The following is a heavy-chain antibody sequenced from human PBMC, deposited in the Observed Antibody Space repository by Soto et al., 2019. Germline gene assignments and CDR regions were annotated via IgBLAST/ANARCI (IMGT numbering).Heavy chain of an antibody. CDR3: ARAPMVRGVIINYYYYGMDV. J-gene: IGHJ6*02. CDR1: GCSIRSSNW. Sequence: SEALSLTCAVSGCSIRSSNWWSWVRQPPGKGLEWIGEIYHSGSTNYNPSLKSRVTISVDKSKNQFSLKLSSVTAADTAVYYCARAPMVRGVIINYYYYGMDVWGQGTTVPVSS. V-gene: IGHV4-4*02. D-gene: IGHD3-10*01. CDR2: IYHSGST.